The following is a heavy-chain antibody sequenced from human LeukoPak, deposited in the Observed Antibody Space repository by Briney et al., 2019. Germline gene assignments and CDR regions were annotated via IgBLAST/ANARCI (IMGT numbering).Heavy chain of an antibody. CDR3: ARAGGDDFWSGYYTRNWFDP. J-gene: IGHJ5*02. CDR1: GYTFTSYG. Sequence: ASVKVSCKASGYTFTSYGISWVRQAPGQGLEWMGWISAYNGNTNYAQKLQGGVTMTTDTSTSTAYMELRSLRSDDTAVYYCARAGGDDFWSGYYTRNWFDPWGQGTLVTVSS. D-gene: IGHD3-3*01. CDR2: ISAYNGNT. V-gene: IGHV1-18*01.